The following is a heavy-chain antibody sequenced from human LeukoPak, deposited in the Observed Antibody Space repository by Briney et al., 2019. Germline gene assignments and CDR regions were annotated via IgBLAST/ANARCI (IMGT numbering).Heavy chain of an antibody. CDR3: ARSSKEDSSGYYRNWFDP. CDR2: IYPGDSDT. CDR1: GYSLTSYW. Sequence: GESLKISCKGSGYSLTSYWIGWVRQMPGKGLEWMGIIYPGDSDTRYSPSFQGQVTISADKSISTAYLQWSSLKASDTAMYYCARSSKEDSSGYYRNWFDPWGQGTLVTVSS. J-gene: IGHJ5*02. D-gene: IGHD3-22*01. V-gene: IGHV5-51*01.